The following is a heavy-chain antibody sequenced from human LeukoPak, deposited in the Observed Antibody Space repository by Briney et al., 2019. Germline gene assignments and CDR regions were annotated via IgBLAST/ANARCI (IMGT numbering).Heavy chain of an antibody. J-gene: IGHJ4*02. D-gene: IGHD2-8*01. CDR1: GFTFSSYA. V-gene: IGHV3-74*01. CDR2: ITNDGSST. CDR3: ARDLGYCTNGVCHTRFDY. Sequence: GGSLRLSCAASGFTFSSYAMSWVRQAPGKGLVWVSRITNDGSSTTYADSVKGRFTISRDNAKNMLYLQVNSLRAEDTAVYYCARDLGYCTNGVCHTRFDYWGQGTLVAVSS.